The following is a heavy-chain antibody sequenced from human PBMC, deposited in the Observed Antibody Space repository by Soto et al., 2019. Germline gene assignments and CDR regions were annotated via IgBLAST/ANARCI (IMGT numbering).Heavy chain of an antibody. V-gene: IGHV3-23*01. CDR3: AKGHDYCDYARYWYFDL. D-gene: IGHD4-17*01. J-gene: IGHJ2*01. CDR2: ISGSGGSP. Sequence: EVQLLESGGGLVQPGGSLRLSCAASGFTFSSYAMSWVRQAPGKGLEWGSAISGSGGSPYYADSGKGRFTISRDNSKNTLYLQMNRLRAEDTAVYYCAKGHDYCDYARYWYFDLWGRGTLVTVSS. CDR1: GFTFSSYA.